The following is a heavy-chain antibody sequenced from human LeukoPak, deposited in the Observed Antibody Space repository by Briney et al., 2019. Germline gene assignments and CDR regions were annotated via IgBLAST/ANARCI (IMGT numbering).Heavy chain of an antibody. CDR3: ARDIAVAGIHDY. V-gene: IGHV3-48*04. CDR1: GFTFSSYS. D-gene: IGHD6-19*01. J-gene: IGHJ4*02. CDR2: ISSSSGAI. Sequence: GGSLRLSCAASGFTFSSYSMNWVRQAPGKGLEWVSYISSSSGAIYYADSMKGRFTISRDNAKNSLYLQMNSLRAEDTAVYYCARDIAVAGIHDYWGQGTLVTVSS.